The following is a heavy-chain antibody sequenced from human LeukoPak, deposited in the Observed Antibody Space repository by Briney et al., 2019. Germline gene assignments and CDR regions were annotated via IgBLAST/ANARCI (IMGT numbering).Heavy chain of an antibody. CDR3: ARLPTYYYDSSGYYYGYYFDY. CDR2: IYPGDSDT. Sequence: GESLKISSKGSGYSITSYWIGWVRQMPGKGLEWMGIIYPGDSDTRYSPSFQGQVTISADKSISTAYLQWSSLKASDTAMYYCARLPTYYYDSSGYYYGYYFDYWGQGTLVTVSS. J-gene: IGHJ4*02. D-gene: IGHD3-22*01. CDR1: GYSITSYW. V-gene: IGHV5-51*01.